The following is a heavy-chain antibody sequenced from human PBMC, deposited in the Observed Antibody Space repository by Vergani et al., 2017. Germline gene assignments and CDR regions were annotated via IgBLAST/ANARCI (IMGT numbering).Heavy chain of an antibody. CDR2: ISPSSTTI. Sequence: EVQLVESGGNLVQPGGSLRLSCAASGFTFSSYSMNWVRQAPGKGLEWFSYISPSSTTIYYADSVKGRFTISRDKVKNSLYLQMNSLRAEDTAVYYCASVPNGGYMDVWGKGTTVTVSS. CDR1: GFTFSSYS. D-gene: IGHD3-10*01. J-gene: IGHJ6*03. V-gene: IGHV3-48*01. CDR3: ASVPNGGYMDV.